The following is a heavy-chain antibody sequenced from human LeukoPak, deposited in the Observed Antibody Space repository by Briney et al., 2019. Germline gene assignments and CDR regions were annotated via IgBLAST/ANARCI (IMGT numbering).Heavy chain of an antibody. V-gene: IGHV1-18*01. CDR1: GYSFTDYI. J-gene: IGHJ3*02. D-gene: IGHD2-2*01. Sequence: GASVKVSCKTSGYSFTDYIIAWVRQAPGQGLEWMGWISAYNGNTNYAQKLQGRVTMTTDTSTSTAYMELRSLRSDDTAVYYCARLASHQLHAFDIWGQGTMVTVSS. CDR3: ARLASHQLHAFDI. CDR2: ISAYNGNT.